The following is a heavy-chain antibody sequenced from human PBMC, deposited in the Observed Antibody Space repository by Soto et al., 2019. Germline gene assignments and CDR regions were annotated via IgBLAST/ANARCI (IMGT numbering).Heavy chain of an antibody. CDR2: IIPIFGTA. CDR1: GYTFTSYA. CDR3: ARDLNSSLFDP. D-gene: IGHD6-13*01. Sequence: SVKVSCKASGYTFTSYAMHWVRQAPGQGLEWMGGIIPIFGTANYAQKFQGRVTITADESTSTAYMELSSLRSEDTAVYYCARDLNSSLFDPWGQGTLVTVSS. J-gene: IGHJ5*02. V-gene: IGHV1-69*13.